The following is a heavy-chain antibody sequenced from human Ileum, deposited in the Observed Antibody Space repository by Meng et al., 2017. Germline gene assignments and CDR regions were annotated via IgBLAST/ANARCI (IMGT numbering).Heavy chain of an antibody. Sequence: QVQLQESGPGLVKPSQTLSLTCTVSGGSINSGSYYWNWIRQVPEKGLEWIGVIYYSGTTYYNPSLKSRLSMSLDTSKNQFSLNLTSATAADTAIYFCARGSSWLGNYRFLNFFDFWGQGALVTVSS. D-gene: IGHD3-10*01. CDR3: ARGSSWLGNYRFLNFFDF. CDR2: IYYSGTT. V-gene: IGHV4-31*03. J-gene: IGHJ4*02. CDR1: GGSINSGSYY.